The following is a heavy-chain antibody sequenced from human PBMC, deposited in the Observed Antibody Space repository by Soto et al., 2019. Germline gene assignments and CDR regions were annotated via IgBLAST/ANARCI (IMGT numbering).Heavy chain of an antibody. CDR1: GFTFSSYA. D-gene: IGHD3-3*01. V-gene: IGHV3-23*01. CDR3: AKGTYYDFWSGYSGLDY. CDR2: ISGSGGST. Sequence: PGGSLRLSYAASGFTFSSYAMSWVRQAPGKGLEWVSAISGSGGSTYYADSVKGRFTISRDNSKNTLYLQMNSLRAEDTAVYYCAKGTYYDFWSGYSGLDYWGQGTLVTVSS. J-gene: IGHJ4*02.